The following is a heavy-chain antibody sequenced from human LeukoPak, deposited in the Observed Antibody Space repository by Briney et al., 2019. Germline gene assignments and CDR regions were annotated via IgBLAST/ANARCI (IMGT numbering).Heavy chain of an antibody. V-gene: IGHV3-23*01. CDR1: GCTFSTYA. Sequence: PGGSLRLSCAASGCTFSTYAMTWVRQAPGKGLEWVSLISDSGGNTYYADSVKGRFTISRDNSKNTLSLQMNSLRAEDTAVYYCAKDVRVGGGGMDVWGQGTPVTVSS. D-gene: IGHD1-26*01. CDR2: ISDSGGNT. CDR3: AKDVRVGGGGMDV. J-gene: IGHJ6*02.